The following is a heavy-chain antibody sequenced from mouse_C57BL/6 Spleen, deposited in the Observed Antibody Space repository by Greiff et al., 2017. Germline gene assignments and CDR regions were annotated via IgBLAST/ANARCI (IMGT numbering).Heavy chain of an antibody. CDR2: IYPRSGNT. CDR1: GYTFTSYG. D-gene: IGHD1-1*01. V-gene: IGHV1-81*01. Sequence: VQLQQSGAELARPGASVKLSCKASGYTFTSYGISWVKQRTGQGLEWIGEIYPRSGNTYYNEKFKGKATLTADKSSSTAYMELRSLTSEDSAVYFCARVLYYGSSGYYFDDWGQGTTLTVSS. CDR3: ARVLYYGSSGYYFDD. J-gene: IGHJ2*01.